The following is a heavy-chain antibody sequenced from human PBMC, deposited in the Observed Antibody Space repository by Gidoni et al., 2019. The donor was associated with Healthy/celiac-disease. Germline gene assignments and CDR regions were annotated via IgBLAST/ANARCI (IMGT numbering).Heavy chain of an antibody. V-gene: IGHV4-39*01. D-gene: IGHD6-13*01. J-gene: IGHJ4*02. Sequence: QLQLQESGPGLVKPLETLSPTCTVSGGSIRRSSYYWGWIRQPPGKGREWIGSINYSGSTYYNPSLKSRVTISVDTSKNQFSLKLSSVTAADTAVYYCASLRIAAAGLDYWGQGTLVTVSS. CDR2: INYSGST. CDR3: ASLRIAAAGLDY. CDR1: GGSIRRSSYY.